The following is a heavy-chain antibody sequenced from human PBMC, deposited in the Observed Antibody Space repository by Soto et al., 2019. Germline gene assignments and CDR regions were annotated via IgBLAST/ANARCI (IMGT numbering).Heavy chain of an antibody. D-gene: IGHD1-7*01. CDR1: GFTFSSYW. V-gene: IGHV3-74*01. Sequence: GGSLRLSCAASGFTFSSYWMHWVRQAPGKGLVWVSRINSDGSSTSYADSVKGRFTISKDNAKNTLYLQMNSLRAEDTAVYYCAREGGKRELELPGWFDPWGQGTLVTVSS. J-gene: IGHJ5*02. CDR3: AREGGKRELELPGWFDP. CDR2: INSDGSST.